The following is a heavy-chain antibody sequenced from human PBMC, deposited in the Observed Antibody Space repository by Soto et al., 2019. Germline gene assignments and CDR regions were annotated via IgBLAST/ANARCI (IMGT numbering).Heavy chain of an antibody. CDR2: IYYSGVT. V-gene: IGHV4-59*01. D-gene: IGHD5-12*01. Sequence: QGQLQESGPGLVKPSETLSLTCTVSGDSISTYNWGWIRQPPGKGLEWIGCIYYSGVTNYNPSLKSRVTISVDTPTNQLSLKLNSVTAADTAVYYCARVAADIASWVDPWGQGTLVTVSS. J-gene: IGHJ5*02. CDR3: ARVAADIASWVDP. CDR1: GDSISTYN.